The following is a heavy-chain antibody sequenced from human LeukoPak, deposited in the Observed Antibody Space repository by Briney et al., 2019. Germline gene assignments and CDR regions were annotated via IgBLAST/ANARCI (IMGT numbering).Heavy chain of an antibody. J-gene: IGHJ4*02. CDR1: GFTFSSYW. CDR2: ITSDGRST. V-gene: IGHV3-74*03. CDR3: AGSDDSDY. Sequence: SGGSLRLSCAASGFTFSSYWMHWVRQAPGKGLVWVSRITSDGRSTTYADSVKGRSTISRDNAKNTLYLQMNSLSAEDTAVYYCAGSDDSDYWGQGTLVTVSS. D-gene: IGHD3-16*01.